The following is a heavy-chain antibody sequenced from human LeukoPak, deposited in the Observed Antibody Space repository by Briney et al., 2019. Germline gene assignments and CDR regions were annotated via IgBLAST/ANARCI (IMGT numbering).Heavy chain of an antibody. CDR3: ARGYYDSSGYDPGDY. CDR2: IYTSGST. Sequence: PSETLSLTCAVSGYSISSGYYWGWIRQPPGKGPEWIGRIYTSGSTNYNPSLKGRVTISVDTSKNQFSLKLSSVTAADTAVYYCARGYYDSSGYDPGDYWGQGTLVTVSS. V-gene: IGHV4-38-2*01. D-gene: IGHD3-22*01. J-gene: IGHJ4*02. CDR1: GYSISSGYY.